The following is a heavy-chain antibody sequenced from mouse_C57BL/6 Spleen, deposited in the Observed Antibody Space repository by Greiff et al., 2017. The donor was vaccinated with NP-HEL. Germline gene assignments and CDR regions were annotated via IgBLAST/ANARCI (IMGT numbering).Heavy chain of an antibody. CDR2: IWRGGST. CDR1: GFSLTSYG. Sequence: VQVVESGPGLVQPSQSLSITCTVSGFSLTSYGVHWVRQSPGKGLEWLGVIWRGGSTDYNAAFMSRLSITKDNSKSQVFFKMNSLQADDTAIYYCANHYGSSYELAYWGQGTLVTVSA. V-gene: IGHV2-5*01. CDR3: ANHYGSSYELAY. J-gene: IGHJ3*01. D-gene: IGHD1-1*01.